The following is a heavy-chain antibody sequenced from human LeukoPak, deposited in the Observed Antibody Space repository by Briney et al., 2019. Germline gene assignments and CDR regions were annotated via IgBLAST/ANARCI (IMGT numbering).Heavy chain of an antibody. V-gene: IGHV1-2*06. CDR1: GYTFTGYY. CDR2: INPNSGGT. J-gene: IGHJ5*02. D-gene: IGHD6-19*01. CDR3: ARDLMAGLSPNCWFDP. Sequence: ASVKVSCKASGYTFTGYYMHWVRQAPGQGLEWMGRINPNSGGTNYAQKFQGRVTMTRDTSISTAYMELSRLRSDDTAVYYCARDLMAGLSPNCWFDPWGQGTLVTVSS.